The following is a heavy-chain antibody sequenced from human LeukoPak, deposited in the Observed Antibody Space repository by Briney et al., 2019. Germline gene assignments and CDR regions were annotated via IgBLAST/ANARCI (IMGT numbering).Heavy chain of an antibody. CDR2: ISDNGAVT. CDR1: GFSFSMYS. Sequence: GGSLRLSCAASGFSFSMYSMSWIRQAPGKGLEWVSVISDNGAVTFYGDSVKGRFTISRHNAKNSLYLQMNSLRAEDTAVYYCTRYNVGFESWGQGTLVTVSS. J-gene: IGHJ4*02. V-gene: IGHV3-21*01. D-gene: IGHD1-1*01. CDR3: TRYNVGFES.